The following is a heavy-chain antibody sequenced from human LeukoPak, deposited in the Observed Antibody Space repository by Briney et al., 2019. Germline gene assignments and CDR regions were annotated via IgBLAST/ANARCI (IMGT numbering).Heavy chain of an antibody. CDR1: GGTFSSYA. D-gene: IGHD3-22*01. J-gene: IGHJ5*02. V-gene: IGHV1-69*01. Sequence: GSSVKVSCKASGGTFSSYAISWVRQAPGQGLEWMGGIIPIFGTANYAQKFQGRVTITADESTSTAYMELSSLRSEDTAVYYCAKHRYYDGGVYSSFDPWGQGTLVTVSS. CDR2: IIPIFGTA. CDR3: AKHRYYDGGVYSSFDP.